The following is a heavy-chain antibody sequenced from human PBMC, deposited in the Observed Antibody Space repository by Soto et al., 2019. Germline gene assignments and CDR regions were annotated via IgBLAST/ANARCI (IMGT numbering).Heavy chain of an antibody. CDR1: GFSVSSYG. V-gene: IGHV3-23*01. CDR2: ISNSGTTT. Sequence: EVQLLESGGGLVQPGGSLRLSCAASGFSVSSYGMNWVRQAPGKGLGCVSGISNSGTTTYYADSVKGRFTISRDNSKNTLYLQMNSLRAEDTAVYYCVKDCFGILRLTTPDYWGQGTLVTVSS. J-gene: IGHJ4*02. D-gene: IGHD1-1*01. CDR3: VKDCFGILRLTTPDY.